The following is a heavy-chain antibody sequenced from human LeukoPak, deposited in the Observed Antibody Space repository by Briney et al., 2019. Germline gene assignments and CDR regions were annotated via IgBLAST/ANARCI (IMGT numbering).Heavy chain of an antibody. J-gene: IGHJ6*02. D-gene: IGHD4-17*01. CDR2: ISGGGGNT. Sequence: GGSLRLACAASGLMFSTYAMTWVRQAPGKGLECVSAISGGGGNTYYADSVKGRFTISRDNSKNTVYLQMSSLRAEDTAVYYCASSLPNGESLYHHGVDVWGQGTTVTVSS. V-gene: IGHV3-23*01. CDR3: ASSLPNGESLYHHGVDV. CDR1: GLMFSTYA.